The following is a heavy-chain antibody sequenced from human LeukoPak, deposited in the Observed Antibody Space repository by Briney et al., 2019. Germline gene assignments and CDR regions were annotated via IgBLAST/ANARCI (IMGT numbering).Heavy chain of an antibody. CDR3: ARDLDQYSGRFGGFGHDF. D-gene: IGHD1-26*01. CDR1: GYTFTSYA. J-gene: IGHJ4*02. Sequence: GASVKVSCKASGYTFTSYAIIWVRQAPGQGLEWMGWISGYNGNTKSSQSLQDRVIMTTDTSTSTAYMELRSLRSDDTAVYYCARDLDQYSGRFGGFGHDFWGQGTLVTVSS. V-gene: IGHV1-18*01. CDR2: ISGYNGNT.